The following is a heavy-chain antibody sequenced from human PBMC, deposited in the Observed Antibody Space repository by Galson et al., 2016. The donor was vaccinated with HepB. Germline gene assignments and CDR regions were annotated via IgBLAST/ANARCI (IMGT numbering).Heavy chain of an antibody. Sequence: SETLSLTCTVSGASIDSHAWSWIRQPPGKGLEWIGEINHDGTTNYNPSLKSRVTISVDTSKNQFSLNLSSVTAADTALYYCARNFGKTQGYWGQGTLVTVSS. CDR1: GASIDSHA. CDR2: INHDGTT. CDR3: ARNFGKTQGY. V-gene: IGHV4-34*01. J-gene: IGHJ4*02. D-gene: IGHD3-10*01.